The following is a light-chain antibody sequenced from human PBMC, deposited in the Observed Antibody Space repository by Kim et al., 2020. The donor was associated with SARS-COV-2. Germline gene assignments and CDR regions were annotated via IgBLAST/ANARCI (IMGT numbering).Light chain of an antibody. Sequence: GQTVTISCSGSDSNIGGNTVNWYQQLPGSAPKLLIYNTNQRPSGVPDRFSGSKSGTSASLAISGLQSEDEANYHCAAWDDRLTGWVFVGGTQLTVL. CDR2: NTN. V-gene: IGLV1-44*01. CDR1: DSNIGGNT. J-gene: IGLJ3*02. CDR3: AAWDDRLTGWV.